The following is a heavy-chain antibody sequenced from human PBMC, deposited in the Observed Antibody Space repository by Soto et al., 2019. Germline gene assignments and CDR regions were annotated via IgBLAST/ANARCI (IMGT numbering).Heavy chain of an antibody. V-gene: IGHV2-5*02. J-gene: IGHJ4*02. D-gene: IGHD4-17*01. Sequence: QITLKESGPPLVKPTQTLTLTCTFSGFSLSTSGVGVDWIRQSPGKALEWLAVIYWDGYKHYSPSLKSRLTITEDTSKNQGVLTMTNMDPVDTATYYCAHKGYGDYPLDYWGQGTLVTVSS. CDR1: GFSLSTSGVG. CDR2: IYWDGYK. CDR3: AHKGYGDYPLDY.